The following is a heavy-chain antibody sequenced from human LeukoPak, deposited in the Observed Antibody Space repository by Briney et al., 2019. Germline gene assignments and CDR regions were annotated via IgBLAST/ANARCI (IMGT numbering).Heavy chain of an antibody. D-gene: IGHD3-10*01. CDR2: INPNSGGT. J-gene: IGHJ4*02. CDR3: ARSRTGSGFLFDY. CDR1: GYTFTGYY. Sequence: APVKVSCKASGYTFTGYYMHWVRQAPGQGLEWMGWINPNSGGTNYAQKFQGRVTMTRDTSISTAYMELSRLRSDDTAVYYCARSRTGSGFLFDYWGQGTLVTVSS. V-gene: IGHV1-2*02.